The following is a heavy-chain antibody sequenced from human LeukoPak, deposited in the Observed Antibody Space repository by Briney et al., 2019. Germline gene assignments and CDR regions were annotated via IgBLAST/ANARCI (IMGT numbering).Heavy chain of an antibody. Sequence: SETLSLTCTVSGGSISSGDYYWSWIRQPPGKGLEWIGYIYYSGSTYYNPSLKSRVTISVDTSKNRFSLKLSSVTAADTAVYYCATHSSGYDSGNDAFDIWGQGQWSPSLQ. CDR2: IYYSGST. D-gene: IGHD3-22*01. J-gene: IGHJ3*02. CDR1: GGSISSGDYY. CDR3: ATHSSGYDSGNDAFDI. V-gene: IGHV4-30-4*08.